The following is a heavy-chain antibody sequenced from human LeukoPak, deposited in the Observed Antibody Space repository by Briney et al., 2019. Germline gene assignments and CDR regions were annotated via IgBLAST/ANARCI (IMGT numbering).Heavy chain of an antibody. CDR3: ARDGGELLGGNYYYYMDV. Sequence: GGSLRLSCAASGFTFSSYEMNWVRQAPGKGLEWVSYISSSGSTIYYADSVKGRFTISRDNAKNSLYLQMNSLRAEDTAVYYCARDGGELLGGNYYYYMDVWGKGTTVTISS. D-gene: IGHD3-10*01. CDR2: ISSSGSTI. J-gene: IGHJ6*03. V-gene: IGHV3-48*03. CDR1: GFTFSSYE.